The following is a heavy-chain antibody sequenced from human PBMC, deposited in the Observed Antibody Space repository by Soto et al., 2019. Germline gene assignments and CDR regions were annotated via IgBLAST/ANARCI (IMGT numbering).Heavy chain of an antibody. CDR3: ARVRYYDSSGYDEAFDI. Sequence: GASVKVSCTASGYTFTSYGISWVRQAPGQGLEWMGWISAYNGNTNYAQKLQGRVTMTTDTSTSTAYMELRSLRSDDTAVYYCARVRYYDSSGYDEAFDIWGQGTMVTVSS. CDR2: ISAYNGNT. D-gene: IGHD3-22*01. J-gene: IGHJ3*02. CDR1: GYTFTSYG. V-gene: IGHV1-18*01.